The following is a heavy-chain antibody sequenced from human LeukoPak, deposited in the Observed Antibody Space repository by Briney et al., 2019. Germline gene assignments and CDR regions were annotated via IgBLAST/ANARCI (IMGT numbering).Heavy chain of an antibody. CDR1: GYTFTDYY. CDR3: AREWDYYAF. Sequence: ASVKVSCKASGYTFTDYYMHWVRQAPGQGLEWMGWINPRSGDTRYAQKFQGRVTMTRDTSITTAYMDLSSLRSDDTAVYYCAREWDYYAFWGQGTLVTVSS. J-gene: IGHJ4*02. V-gene: IGHV1-2*02. CDR2: INPRSGDT.